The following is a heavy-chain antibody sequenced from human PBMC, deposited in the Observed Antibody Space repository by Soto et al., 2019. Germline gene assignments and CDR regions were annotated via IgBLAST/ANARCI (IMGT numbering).Heavy chain of an antibody. CDR3: AKTNRNGFDP. Sequence: QLQLQESGPGLVKPSETLSLTCTVSGGSISSSSYYWGWIRQPPGKGLAWIGSIYYSGSTYYNPSLKSRVAISVDTSKNQFSLKLSSVTAADTAVYYCAKTNRNGFDPWGQGTLVTVSS. D-gene: IGHD2-8*01. CDR1: GGSISSSSYY. V-gene: IGHV4-39*01. CDR2: IYYSGST. J-gene: IGHJ5*02.